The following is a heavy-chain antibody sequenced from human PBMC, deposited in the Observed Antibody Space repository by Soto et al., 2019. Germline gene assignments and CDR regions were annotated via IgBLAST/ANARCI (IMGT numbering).Heavy chain of an antibody. CDR3: ARDFTKSSSWPYYFDY. CDR2: ISAYSGST. J-gene: IGHJ4*02. V-gene: IGHV1-18*01. Sequence: QVQLVQSGAEVKKPGASVKVSCKASGYTFTTYGISWVRQAPGQGLEWMGWISAYSGSTKFAQKLQGRVTMTTDTSTTTAYMELRSLTSDDTAVYYCARDFTKSSSWPYYFDYLGQGTLVTVSS. CDR1: GYTFTTYG. D-gene: IGHD6-13*01.